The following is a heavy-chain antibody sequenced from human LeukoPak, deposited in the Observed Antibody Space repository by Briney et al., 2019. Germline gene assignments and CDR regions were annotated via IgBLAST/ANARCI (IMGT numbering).Heavy chain of an antibody. D-gene: IGHD4-17*01. CDR2: IVVGSGNT. V-gene: IGHV1-58*02. CDR3: AANPTYGDNVFDY. CDR1: GFTFTSSA. J-gene: IGHJ4*02. Sequence: GASVKVSCKASGFTFTSSAMQWVRQARGQRLEWIGWIVVGSGNTNYAQKFQERVTITRDMSTSTAYMELSSLRSEDTAVYYCAANPTYGDNVFDYWGQGTLVTVSS.